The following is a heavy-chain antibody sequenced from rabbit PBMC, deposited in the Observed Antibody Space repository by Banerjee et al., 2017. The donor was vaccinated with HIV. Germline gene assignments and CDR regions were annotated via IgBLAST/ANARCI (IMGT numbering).Heavy chain of an antibody. CDR1: GVSFSGDSY. J-gene: IGHJ4*01. CDR3: ARVSESSGWGEDL. Sequence: QSLEESGGDLVKPGASLTLTCIASGVSFSGDSYMCWVRQAPGKGLEWISCIAGSSSGFTYSATWAKGRFTISKTSSTTVTLQMTSLTVADTATYFCARVSESSGWGEDLWGPGTLVTVS. D-gene: IGHD4-1*01. V-gene: IGHV1S40*01. CDR2: IAGSSSGFT.